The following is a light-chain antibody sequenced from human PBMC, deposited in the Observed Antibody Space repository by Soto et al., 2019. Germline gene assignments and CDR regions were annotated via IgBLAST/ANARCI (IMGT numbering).Light chain of an antibody. CDR2: GDD. J-gene: IGLJ3*02. CDR3: AIWSDSLNTWV. V-gene: IGLV1-44*01. CDR1: SSNIGSNS. Sequence: QSVLTQPPSESGTPGQRVTISCSGSSSNIGSNSVSWYQHFPATAPKVLIYGDDQRPSRVPDRFSGSKSGTSAALAISALQGEHEADYFCAIWSDSLNTWVFGGGTKVIVL.